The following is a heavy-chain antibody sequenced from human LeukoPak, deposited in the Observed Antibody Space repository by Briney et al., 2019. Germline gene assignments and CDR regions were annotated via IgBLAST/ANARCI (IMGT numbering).Heavy chain of an antibody. V-gene: IGHV4-38-2*02. D-gene: IGHD3-10*01. Sequence: SETLSLTCTVSGYSINSGYDWGWIRQPPGKGLEWIGSLYHSGSTYYNPSLKSRVTISLDTSKNQFSLKLSSVTAADTAVYYCTKGKGYYGSGSYSHYYYYYMDVWGKGTTVTISS. CDR2: LYHSGST. CDR1: GYSINSGYD. J-gene: IGHJ6*03. CDR3: TKGKGYYGSGSYSHYYYYYMDV.